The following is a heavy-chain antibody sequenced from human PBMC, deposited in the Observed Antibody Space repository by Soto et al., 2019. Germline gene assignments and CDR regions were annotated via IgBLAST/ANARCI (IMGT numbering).Heavy chain of an antibody. Sequence: ASVKVSCKASGYTFTSYYMHWVRQAPEQGLEWMGIINPSGGSTSYAQKFQGRVTMTRDTSTSTVYMELSSLRSEDTAVYYCAAALQSYLFTTVNDAFDIWGQGTMVTVSS. J-gene: IGHJ3*02. D-gene: IGHD4-17*01. V-gene: IGHV1-46*01. CDR2: INPSGGST. CDR1: GYTFTSYY. CDR3: AAALQSYLFTTVNDAFDI.